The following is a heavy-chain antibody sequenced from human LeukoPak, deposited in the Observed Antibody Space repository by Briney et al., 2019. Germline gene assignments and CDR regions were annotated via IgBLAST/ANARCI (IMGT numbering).Heavy chain of an antibody. V-gene: IGHV3-23*01. CDR2: VSGSSGST. Sequence: SGGSLRLSCAASGFTFSNYAMNWVRQAPGKGLEWVSGVSGSSGSTYYADSVKGRFTISRDNSKNTLYLQMDSLRAEDTAVYYCAKDRRYCSSTSCYGDFDYWGQGTLATVSS. CDR3: AKDRRYCSSTSCYGDFDY. J-gene: IGHJ4*02. D-gene: IGHD2-2*01. CDR1: GFTFSNYA.